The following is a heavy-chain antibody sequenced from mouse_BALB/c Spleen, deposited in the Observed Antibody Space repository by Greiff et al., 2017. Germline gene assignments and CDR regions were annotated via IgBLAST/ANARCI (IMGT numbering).Heavy chain of an antibody. CDR3: ARDHLYAMDY. J-gene: IGHJ4*01. CDR1: GFTFSSYA. V-gene: IGHV5-9-4*01. Sequence: EVQRVESGGGLVKPGGSLKLSCAASGFTFSSYAMSWVRQSPEKRLEWVAEISSGGSYTYYPDTVTGRFTISRDNAKNTLYLEMSSLRSEDTAMYYCARDHLYAMDYWGQGTSVTVSS. CDR2: ISSGGSYT.